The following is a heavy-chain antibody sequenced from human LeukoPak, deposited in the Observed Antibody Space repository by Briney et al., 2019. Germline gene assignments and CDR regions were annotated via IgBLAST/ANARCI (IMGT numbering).Heavy chain of an antibody. CDR3: ARGYSSSWYGNLLDY. Sequence: PSETLSLTCTVSGGSLSSYYWSWIRQPPGKGLEWIGYIYYSGNTNYNPSLKSRVTISVDTSKNQFSLKLSSVTAADTAVYYCARGYSSSWYGNLLDYWGQGTLVTVSS. CDR1: GGSLSSYY. J-gene: IGHJ4*02. D-gene: IGHD6-13*01. V-gene: IGHV4-59*01. CDR2: IYYSGNT.